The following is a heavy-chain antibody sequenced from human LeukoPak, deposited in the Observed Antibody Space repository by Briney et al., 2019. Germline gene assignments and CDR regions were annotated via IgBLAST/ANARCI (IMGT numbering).Heavy chain of an antibody. Sequence: GGSLRLSCAASGFTFSNYWMGWVRQAPGKGLQWVANIKTDGSEKYYVDSVKGRFTISRDNAKNSLYLQMNSLRAEDTAVYYCATYSSLNRREFQFWGQGTLLTVSS. V-gene: IGHV3-7*01. CDR3: ATYSSLNRREFQF. CDR1: GFTFSNYW. D-gene: IGHD3-22*01. J-gene: IGHJ1*01. CDR2: IKTDGSEK.